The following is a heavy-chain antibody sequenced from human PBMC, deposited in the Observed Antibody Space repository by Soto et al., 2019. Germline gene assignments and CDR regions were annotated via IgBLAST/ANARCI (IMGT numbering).Heavy chain of an antibody. CDR2: ISAYNGNT. CDR1: GYTFTSYG. V-gene: IGHV1-18*01. CDR3: ARTNYDILTGYPPLSFDY. D-gene: IGHD3-9*01. J-gene: IGHJ4*02. Sequence: ASVKVSCKASGYTFTSYGISWVRQAPGQGLEWMGWISAYNGNTNYAQKLQGRVTMTTDTSTSTAYMELRSLRSDDTAVYYCARTNYDILTGYPPLSFDYCGQGTLVTVYS.